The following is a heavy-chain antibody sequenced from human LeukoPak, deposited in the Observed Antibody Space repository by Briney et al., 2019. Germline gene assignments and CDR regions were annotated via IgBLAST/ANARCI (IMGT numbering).Heavy chain of an antibody. CDR1: GYRFTSYG. CDR3: ARACHLVVVTAEGAFLDP. J-gene: IGHJ5*02. CDR2: ISIYNGQT. Sequence: GASVKVSCKASGYRFTSYGIGWVRQAPGQGLEWGGWISIYNGQTYYAQSLQDRVTMTADTSTNTVYMELRSLKTEDTAVYYCARACHLVVVTAEGAFLDPWGQGTLVTISS. V-gene: IGHV1-18*01. D-gene: IGHD2-21*02.